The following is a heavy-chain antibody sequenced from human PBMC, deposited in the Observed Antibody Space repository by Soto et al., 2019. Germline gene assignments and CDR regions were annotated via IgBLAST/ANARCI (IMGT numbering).Heavy chain of an antibody. V-gene: IGHV1-69*13. CDR1: GCTFSSYA. J-gene: IGHJ3*02. D-gene: IGHD3-3*01. CDR2: IIPIFGTA. Sequence: ASVKVSCKASGCTFSSYAISWVRQAPGQGLEWMGGIIPIFGTANYAQKFQGRVTIIADESTSTAYMELSSLRSEDTAVYYCARDRSITIFGKTDAFDIWGQGTMVTVSS. CDR3: ARDRSITIFGKTDAFDI.